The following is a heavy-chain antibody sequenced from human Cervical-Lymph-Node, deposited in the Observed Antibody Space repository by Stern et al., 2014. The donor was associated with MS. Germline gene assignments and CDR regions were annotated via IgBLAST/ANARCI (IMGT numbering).Heavy chain of an antibody. Sequence: QMQLVQSGAEVKKPGASVKVSCKASGYRFSTFYLHWRRQAPGQGLQWIGRIDPGNEATNSSQTFHGRLTTTRDRSITTAYLELSGLRSDDTAVYYCARIYCSGDECYHSFDTWGQGTLVTVSS. J-gene: IGHJ4*02. CDR1: GYRFSTFY. D-gene: IGHD3-16*02. V-gene: IGHV1-2*06. CDR3: ARIYCSGDECYHSFDT. CDR2: IDPGNEAT.